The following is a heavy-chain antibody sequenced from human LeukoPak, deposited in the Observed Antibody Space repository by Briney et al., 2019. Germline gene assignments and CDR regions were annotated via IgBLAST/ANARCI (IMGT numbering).Heavy chain of an antibody. CDR2: IIPIFGTA. V-gene: IGHV1-69*13. D-gene: IGHD3-22*01. CDR1: GGTFSSYA. J-gene: IGHJ4*02. Sequence: SVKVSCKASGGTFSSYAISWVRQAPGQALEWMGEIIPIFGTANYAQKFQGRVTITADESTSTAYMELSSLRSEATAVYYCASLDSSGYFSEFDYWGQGTLVTVSS. CDR3: ASLDSSGYFSEFDY.